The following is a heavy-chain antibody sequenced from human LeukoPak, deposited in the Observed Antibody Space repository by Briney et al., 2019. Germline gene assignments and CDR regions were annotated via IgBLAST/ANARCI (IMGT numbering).Heavy chain of an antibody. CDR2: FSFNGEST. CDR1: GFTFSSYA. Sequence: GGSLRLSCAASGFTFSSYAMTWVRQAPGKGLEWVSSFSFNGESTYYADSAKGRFTISRDNSKKTLYLQMNSLRAEDTAVYYCARVWFGEFAYFDYWGQGTLVTVSS. CDR3: ARVWFGEFAYFDY. J-gene: IGHJ4*02. V-gene: IGHV3-23*01. D-gene: IGHD3-10*01.